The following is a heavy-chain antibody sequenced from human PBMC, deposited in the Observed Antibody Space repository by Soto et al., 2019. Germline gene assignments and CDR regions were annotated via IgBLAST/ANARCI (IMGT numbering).Heavy chain of an antibody. V-gene: IGHV4-59*01. CDR1: GGSMSEYF. J-gene: IGHJ4*02. Sequence: SETLSLTCSVSGGSMSEYFWSWIRQSPGKGLEWIGYIYYLGSTDYNPSLKSRVTISVDTSKRQFSLRLTSVTAADTAVYYCARDGYDGSGSPYPAYWGPGTQVTSPQ. CDR3: ARDGYDGSGSPYPAY. D-gene: IGHD3-10*01. CDR2: IYYLGST.